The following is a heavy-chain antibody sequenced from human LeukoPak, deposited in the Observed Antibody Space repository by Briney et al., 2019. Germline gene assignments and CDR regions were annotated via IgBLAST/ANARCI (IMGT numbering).Heavy chain of an antibody. V-gene: IGHV3-7*01. J-gene: IGHJ4*02. CDR2: IKQDGSEK. D-gene: IGHD2-2*01. Sequence: PGASLRLSCAVSGFTFSNYWMSWVRQAPGKGLEWVANIKQDGSEKYYVDSVKGRFTISRDNAKKSVYLQMNSLRAEDTAVYYCATVRIVVVPAARALDYWGQGTLVTVSS. CDR1: GFTFSNYW. CDR3: ATVRIVVVPAARALDY.